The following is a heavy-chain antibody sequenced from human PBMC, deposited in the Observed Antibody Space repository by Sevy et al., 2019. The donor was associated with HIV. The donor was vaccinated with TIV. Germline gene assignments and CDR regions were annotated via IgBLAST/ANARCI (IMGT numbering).Heavy chain of an antibody. J-gene: IGHJ5*02. D-gene: IGHD2-8*01. V-gene: IGHV3-48*03. CDR1: GFTFSSYD. CDR2: ISSSGSSI. CDR3: TRNGGAFDNGFDP. Sequence: GGSLRLSCTASGFTFSSYDMNWVRQAPGKGLEWVSKISSSGSSIYYADSVKGRFTISRANAKNSLNLQMNSLRAEDTAVYYCTRNGGAFDNGFDPWGQATLVTASS.